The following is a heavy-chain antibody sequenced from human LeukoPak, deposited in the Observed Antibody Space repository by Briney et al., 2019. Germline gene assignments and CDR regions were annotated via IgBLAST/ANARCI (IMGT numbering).Heavy chain of an antibody. V-gene: IGHV1-69*06. CDR3: ARGGRDGSNMNLDY. Sequence: ASVKVSCKASGGTFSSYAISWVRQAPGQGLEWMGGNIPIFGTANYAQKFQGRVTITADKSTSTAYMELSSLRSEDTAVYYCARGGRDGSNMNLDYWGQGTLVTVSS. CDR2: NIPIFGTA. D-gene: IGHD5-24*01. CDR1: GGTFSSYA. J-gene: IGHJ4*02.